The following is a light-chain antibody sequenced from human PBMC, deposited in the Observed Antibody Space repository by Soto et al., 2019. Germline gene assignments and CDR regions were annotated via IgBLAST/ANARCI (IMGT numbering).Light chain of an antibody. V-gene: IGKV1-39*01. CDR1: QNIKNY. CDR2: ASS. Sequence: DIQMTQSPSSLSASVGDRVTITCRASQNIKNYLNWYQQKPGKAPKLLIYASSSLQSGVPSRFSGSGSGADFILTISSLQSEDFATYYCQQSYSTPITFGQGTRLENK. J-gene: IGKJ5*01. CDR3: QQSYSTPIT.